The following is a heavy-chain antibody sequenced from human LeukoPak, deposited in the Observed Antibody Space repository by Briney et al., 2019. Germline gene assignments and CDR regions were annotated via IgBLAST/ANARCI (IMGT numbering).Heavy chain of an antibody. D-gene: IGHD6-13*01. CDR2: ISYDGSNK. V-gene: IGHV3-30-3*01. J-gene: IGHJ4*02. CDR3: ARVLAAGLFDY. Sequence: PGGSLRLSCAASGFTFSSYAMHWVRQAPGKGLEWVAVISYDGSNKYYADSVKGRFTISRDNSKNTLYLQMNSLRAEDTAVYYCARVLAAGLFDYWGQGTLVTVSS. CDR1: GFTFSSYA.